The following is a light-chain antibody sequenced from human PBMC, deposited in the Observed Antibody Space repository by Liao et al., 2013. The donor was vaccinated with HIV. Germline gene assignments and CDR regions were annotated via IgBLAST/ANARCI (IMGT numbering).Light chain of an antibody. J-gene: IGLJ1*01. CDR2: HAS. Sequence: SYELIQPPSVSVSPGQTARITCSGDALSRKYAYWYKQKPGQAPVLLIYHASDRPSGIPERFSGSNSGNTATLTISRVEPGDEADYYCQLWDSSSDHPYVFGTGTQVT. CDR1: ALSRKY. CDR3: QLWDSSSDHPYV. V-gene: IGLV3-21*01.